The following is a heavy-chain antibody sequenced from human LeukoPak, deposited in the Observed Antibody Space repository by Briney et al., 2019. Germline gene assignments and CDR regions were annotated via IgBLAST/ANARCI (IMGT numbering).Heavy chain of an antibody. J-gene: IGHJ4*02. CDR1: GGTFSSYA. D-gene: IGHD1-1*01. V-gene: IGHV1-69*13. CDR2: IIPIFGTA. CDR3: VRSQLERDY. Sequence: ASVKVSCKASGGTFSSYAISWVRQAPGQGLEWMGGIIPIFGTANYAQKFQGRVTISADDSTSTGYMELTSLKYEDTAMYYCVRSQLERDYWGQGTLVSVSS.